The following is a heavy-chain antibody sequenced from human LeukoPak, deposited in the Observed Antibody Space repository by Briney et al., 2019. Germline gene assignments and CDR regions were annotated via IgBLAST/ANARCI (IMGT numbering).Heavy chain of an antibody. V-gene: IGHV3-21*01. CDR2: ISSSSSYI. CDR1: GFTFCSYT. CDR3: ATDRDIEFGVVSYY. D-gene: IGHD3-16*01. J-gene: IGHJ4*02. Sequence: KPGGSLRLFCAASGFTFCSYTMNWVRQAPGKGLEWVSSISSSSSYIYYADSVTGRFTISRDNTTNSLYLQMNSLRAEDTAVYYCATDRDIEFGVVSYYWGQEAQVTVSS.